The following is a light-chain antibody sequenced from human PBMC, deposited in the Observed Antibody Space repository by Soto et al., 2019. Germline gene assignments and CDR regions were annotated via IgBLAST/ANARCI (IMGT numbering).Light chain of an antibody. V-gene: IGLV2-14*01. Sequence: QSALTQPASVSGSPGQSITISCTGTSSDVGAYNYVSWYQQHPGKAPKLMIYEVSNRPSGVSYRFSGSKSGNTASLTISGLQAEDEADYYCSSYTRSATGVFGTGTKVTVL. CDR2: EVS. CDR3: SSYTRSATGV. J-gene: IGLJ1*01. CDR1: SSDVGAYNY.